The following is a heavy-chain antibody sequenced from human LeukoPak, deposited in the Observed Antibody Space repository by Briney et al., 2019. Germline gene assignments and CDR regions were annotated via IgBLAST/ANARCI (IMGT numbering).Heavy chain of an antibody. CDR2: IYYSGST. D-gene: IGHD6-19*01. V-gene: IGHV4-39*01. CDR1: GGSISSSSYY. J-gene: IGHJ4*02. CDR3: ARLRIVLAGTDYFDY. Sequence: PSETLSLTCTVSGGSISSSSYYWGWIRQPPGKGLEWVGSIYYSGSTYYNPSLKSRFTISVDTCKNQLSLKLSSVTAAETAVYYCARLRIVLAGTDYFDYWGQGTLVTVSS.